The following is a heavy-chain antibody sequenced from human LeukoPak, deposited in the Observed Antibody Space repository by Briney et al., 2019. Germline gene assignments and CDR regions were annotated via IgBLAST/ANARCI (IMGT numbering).Heavy chain of an antibody. J-gene: IGHJ4*02. V-gene: IGHV3-49*04. D-gene: IGHD3-22*01. CDR2: IRSKVYGGTT. CDR3: TRDRAYYYDSSGYDY. CDR1: GFTFGDYA. Sequence: GGSLRLSCTGSGFTFGDYAMSWVRQAPGKGLEWVGFIRSKVYGGTTEYAASVKGRFSISRDDSKSIAYLQMNSLKTEDTAVYYCTRDRAYYYDSSGYDYWGQGTLVTVSS.